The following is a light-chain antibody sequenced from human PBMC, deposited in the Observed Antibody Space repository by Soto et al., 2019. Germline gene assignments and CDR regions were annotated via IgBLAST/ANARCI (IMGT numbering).Light chain of an antibody. CDR3: SSFAGSNNFPYV. V-gene: IGLV2-8*01. CDR1: SSDVGAYDY. J-gene: IGLJ1*01. Sequence: SALTHPPSSSGSPGQSVTISCTGSSSDVGAYDYVSWYQRHPGKAPKLMIYEINKRPSGVPDRFSGSKSGNTASLTVSGLQAEDEADYYCSSFAGSNNFPYVFGTGTKVTVL. CDR2: EIN.